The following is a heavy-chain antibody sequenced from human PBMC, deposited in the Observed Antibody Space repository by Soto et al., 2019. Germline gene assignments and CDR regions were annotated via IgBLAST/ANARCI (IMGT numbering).Heavy chain of an antibody. D-gene: IGHD7-27*01. CDR1: GGTLIRYG. CDR3: ARDPKTSGGQHWAFNYFDS. CDR2: ISYDGSNK. V-gene: IGHV3-30-3*01. J-gene: IGHJ4*02. Sequence: QRSSGEGCGGTLIRYGRHWEHQDTGKGLEWVAVISYDGSNKYYADSVKGRFTISRDNSKSTLYLQVDSLRPEDAAVYYCARDPKTSGGQHWAFNYFDSWGQGTLVTVSS.